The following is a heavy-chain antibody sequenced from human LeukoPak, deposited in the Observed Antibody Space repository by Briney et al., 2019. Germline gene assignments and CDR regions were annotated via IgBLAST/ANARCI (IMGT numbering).Heavy chain of an antibody. CDR1: GFTFSSYS. J-gene: IGHJ4*02. V-gene: IGHV3-48*01. CDR2: ISSSSSTI. D-gene: IGHD4-17*01. CDR3: ARTSYGDYDPYYFGY. Sequence: PGGSLRLSCAASGFTFSSYSMNWVRQAPGKGLEWVSYISSSSSTIYYADSVKGRFTISRDNAKNSLYLQMNSLRAEDTAVYYCARTSYGDYDPYYFGYWGQGTLVTVSS.